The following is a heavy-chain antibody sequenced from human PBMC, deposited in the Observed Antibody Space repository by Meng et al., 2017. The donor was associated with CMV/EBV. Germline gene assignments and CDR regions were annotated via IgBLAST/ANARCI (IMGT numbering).Heavy chain of an antibody. CDR2: LIPMLDTP. V-gene: IGHV1-69*10. CDR3: AKRDGRSPWYFDL. D-gene: IGHD3-16*01. J-gene: IGHJ2*01. Sequence: SVKVSCKASGGTFSSYVLNWVRQAPGQGLEWMGGLIPMLDTPEYAQKFQGRVTITADKSTSTADMELTSLTSDDTAVYYCAKRDGRSPWYFDLWGRGTLVTVSS. CDR1: GGTFSSYV.